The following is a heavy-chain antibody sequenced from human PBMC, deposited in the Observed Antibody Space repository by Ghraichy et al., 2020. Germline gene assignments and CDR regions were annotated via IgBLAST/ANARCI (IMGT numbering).Heavy chain of an antibody. Sequence: SETLSLTCTVSGGSISSYYWSWIRQPPGKGLEWIGYIYYSGSTNYNPSLKSRVTISVDTSKNQFSLKLSSVTAADTAVYYCARQNDFWSGYSCGQGTLVTVSS. J-gene: IGHJ4*02. CDR2: IYYSGST. CDR3: ARQNDFWSGYS. D-gene: IGHD3-3*01. V-gene: IGHV4-59*08. CDR1: GGSISSYY.